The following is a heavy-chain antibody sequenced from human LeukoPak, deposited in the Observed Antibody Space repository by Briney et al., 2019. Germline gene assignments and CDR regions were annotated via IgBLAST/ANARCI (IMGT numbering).Heavy chain of an antibody. D-gene: IGHD5-18*01. J-gene: IGHJ4*02. V-gene: IGHV4-59*01. CDR2: IYYSGST. CDR1: GGSISSYY. Sequence: KPSETLSLTCTVSGGSISSYYWSWIRQPPGKGLEWIGYIYYSGSTNYNPSLKSRVTISVDTSKNQFSLKLSSVTAADTAVYYCARKRGYSYGLDYWGQGTLGTVSS. CDR3: ARKRGYSYGLDY.